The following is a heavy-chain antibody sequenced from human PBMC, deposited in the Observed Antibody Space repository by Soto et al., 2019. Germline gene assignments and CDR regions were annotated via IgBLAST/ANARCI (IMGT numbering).Heavy chain of an antibody. CDR3: ARDANSDSSGYYSDY. V-gene: IGHV1-18*01. CDR1: GYTFTSYS. J-gene: IGHJ4*02. CDR2: ISTYSENT. D-gene: IGHD3-22*01. Sequence: ASVKVSCKSSGYTFTSYSINWVLQAPGQGLEWMGWISTYSENTKHAQKFQGRVTMTTDTSTSTAYMELKSLRSDDTAVYYCARDANSDSSGYYSDYWGQGTLVTAPQ.